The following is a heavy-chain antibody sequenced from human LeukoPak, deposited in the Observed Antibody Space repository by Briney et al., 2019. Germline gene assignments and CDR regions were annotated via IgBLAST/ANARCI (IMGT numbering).Heavy chain of an antibody. CDR3: ARRFLDTAMGNPGLDY. D-gene: IGHD5-18*01. V-gene: IGHV3-11*01. Sequence: PVRWLSLSCAGAGFAISVDYGGWSLQAPGKGLEWVSYISSSGSTIYYADSVKGRFTISRDNAKNSLYLQMNSLRAEDTAVYYCARRFLDTAMGNPGLDYWGQGTLVTVSS. J-gene: IGHJ4*02. CDR1: GFAISVDY. CDR2: ISSSGSTI.